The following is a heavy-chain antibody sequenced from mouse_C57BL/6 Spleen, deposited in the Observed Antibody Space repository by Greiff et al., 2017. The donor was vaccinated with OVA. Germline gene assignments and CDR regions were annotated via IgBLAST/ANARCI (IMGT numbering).Heavy chain of an antibody. CDR2: IDPTDSYT. Sequence: QVQLQQPGAELVKPGASVKLSCKASGYTFTSYWMQWVKQRPGQGLEWIGEIDPTDSYTKYNQKFKGKATLTVDKSSSTAYMQLSSLTSEDSAVCFCERYGSHYYMDDWGTGTSVTVSS. J-gene: IGHJ4*01. CDR1: GYTFTSYW. V-gene: IGHV1-50*01. D-gene: IGHD1-1*01. CDR3: ERYGSHYYMDD.